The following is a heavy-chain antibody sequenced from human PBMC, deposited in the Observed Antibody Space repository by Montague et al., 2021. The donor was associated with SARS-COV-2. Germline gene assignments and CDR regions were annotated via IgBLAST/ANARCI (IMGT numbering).Heavy chain of an antibody. V-gene: IGHV4-59*12. J-gene: IGHJ5*02. CDR1: GGSINNSY. Sequence: SETLSLTCTVSGGSINNSYWSWIRQPPGKGLEWIGYIYYRGSTNYNPSLATRVIISVAPAKNQFPLKMSSVTAADTAVDYCAREDGWNWFDPWGQGTLVIVSS. D-gene: IGHD5-24*01. CDR3: AREDGWNWFDP. CDR2: IYYRGST.